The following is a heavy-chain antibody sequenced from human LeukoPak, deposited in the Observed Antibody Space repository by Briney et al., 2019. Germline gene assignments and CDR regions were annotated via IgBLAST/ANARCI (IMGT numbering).Heavy chain of an antibody. CDR2: INKDGSEK. V-gene: IGHV3-7*01. CDR1: GFTFSRYW. J-gene: IGHJ4*02. CDR3: AREDDWNYEDY. D-gene: IGHD1-7*01. Sequence: GGSLRLSCAASGFTFSRYWMSWVRQAPGKGLEWVANINKDGSEKYYVDSVKGRFTISRDNAKNSLYLQMNSLRAEDTAVYYCAREDDWNYEDYWGQGTLVTVSS.